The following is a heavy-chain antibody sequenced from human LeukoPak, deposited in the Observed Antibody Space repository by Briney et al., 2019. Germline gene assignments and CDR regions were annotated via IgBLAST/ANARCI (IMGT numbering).Heavy chain of an antibody. D-gene: IGHD3-10*01. CDR2: INPYSGGT. J-gene: IGHJ4*02. Sequence: ASVKVSCKASGYVFTDYYIHWVRQAPGQGLEWMGWINPYSGGTNYAQKFRGRVTMTRDTSISTAYVDLSRLTSDDTAVYYCARVGLLWFGEFEHWGRGTLVTVSS. V-gene: IGHV1-2*02. CDR1: GYVFTDYY. CDR3: ARVGLLWFGEFEH.